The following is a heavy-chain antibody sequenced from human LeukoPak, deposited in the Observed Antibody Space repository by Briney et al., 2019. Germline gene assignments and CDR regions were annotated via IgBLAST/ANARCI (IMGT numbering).Heavy chain of an antibody. V-gene: IGHV4-39*07. CDR2: ICYSGST. CDR3: ARWMQLVRGFDY. D-gene: IGHD6-6*01. Sequence: PSETLSLTCTVSGGSISSSRYYWVWIRQPPGKGLEWIGSICYSGSTYYNPSLKSRVTISVDTSKNQFSLKLSSVTAADTAVYYCARWMQLVRGFDYWGQGTLVPVSS. CDR1: GGSISSSRYY. J-gene: IGHJ4*02.